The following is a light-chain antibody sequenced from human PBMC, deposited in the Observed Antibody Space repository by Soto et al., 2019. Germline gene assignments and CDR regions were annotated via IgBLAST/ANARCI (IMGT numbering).Light chain of an antibody. CDR1: QSVRIN. J-gene: IGKJ5*01. CDR3: QQYNNLPPIT. Sequence: EIVMTQSPATLSVSPGERATLSCRASQSVRINLAWYQQKPGQAPRLLIYGASTRATGIPARFSGSGSGTEFTLTISNLQSEDFAVYYCQQYNNLPPITFGQGTRLEIK. CDR2: GAS. V-gene: IGKV3-15*01.